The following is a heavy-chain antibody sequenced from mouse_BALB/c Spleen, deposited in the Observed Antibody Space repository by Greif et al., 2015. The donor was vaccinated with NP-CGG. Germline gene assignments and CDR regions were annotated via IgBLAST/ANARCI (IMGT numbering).Heavy chain of an antibody. CDR1: GYTFTSYN. V-gene: IGHV1-12*01. J-gene: IGHJ4*01. CDR3: QITTTAMDY. Sequence: QVQLKDSGAELVKPGASVKMSCKASGYTFTSYNMHWVKQTPGQGLEWIGAIYPGNGDTSYNQKFKGKATLTADKSSSTAYMQLSSLTSEDSAVYYCQITTTAMDYWGQGTSVTVSS. CDR2: IYPGNGDT. D-gene: IGHD2-4*01.